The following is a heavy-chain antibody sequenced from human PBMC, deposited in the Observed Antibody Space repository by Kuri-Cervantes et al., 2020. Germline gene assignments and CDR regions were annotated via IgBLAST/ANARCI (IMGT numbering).Heavy chain of an antibody. Sequence: GGSLRLSCTVSGGSISSGGYYWSWIRQHPGKGLEWMGIIYPGDSDTRYSPSLQGQVTISADKSISTAYLQWSSLKASDTAMYYCARHLGGGLDVNYWGQETLVTVSS. V-gene: IGHV5-51*01. CDR1: GGSISSGGYYW. CDR3: ARHLGGGLDVNY. D-gene: IGHD3-16*01. CDR2: IYPGDSDT. J-gene: IGHJ4*02.